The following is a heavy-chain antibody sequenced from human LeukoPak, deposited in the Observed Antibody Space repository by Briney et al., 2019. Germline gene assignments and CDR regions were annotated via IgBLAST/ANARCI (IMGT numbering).Heavy chain of an antibody. D-gene: IGHD1-7*01. Sequence: GGSLRLSCAASGFTFSNAWMSWVRQAPGKGLEWVGRIKSKTDGGTTDYAAPVKGRFTISRDDSKNTLYLQMHSLKTEDTAVYYCTTPRYNWNYDYWFDPWGQGTLVTVSS. CDR2: IKSKTDGGTT. V-gene: IGHV3-15*01. CDR1: GFTFSNAW. J-gene: IGHJ5*02. CDR3: TTPRYNWNYDYWFDP.